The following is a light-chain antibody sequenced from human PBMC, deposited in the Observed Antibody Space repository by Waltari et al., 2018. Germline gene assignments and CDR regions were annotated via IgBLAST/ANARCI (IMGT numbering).Light chain of an antibody. Sequence: EIVLTQSPGTLSLSPGQRATLSCWASQSVSRALAWYQQKPGQAPRLLIYDASSRATGIPDRFSGSGSGTDFSPTISRLEPEDFAVYYCQHYVRLPATFGQGTKVDIK. V-gene: IGKV3-20*01. J-gene: IGKJ1*01. CDR1: QSVSRA. CDR2: DAS. CDR3: QHYVRLPAT.